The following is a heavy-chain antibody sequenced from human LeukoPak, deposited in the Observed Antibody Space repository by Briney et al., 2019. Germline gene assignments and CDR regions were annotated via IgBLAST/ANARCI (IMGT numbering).Heavy chain of an antibody. CDR1: GYTLTELS. V-gene: IGHV1-24*01. J-gene: IGHJ4*02. CDR2: FDPEDGET. CDR3: ATKIAAAGIFDY. D-gene: IGHD6-13*01. Sequence: ASVKVSCKVSGYTLTELSMHWVRQAPGKGLEWMGGFDPEDGETIYAQKFQGRVTMTEHTSTDTAYMELSSLRSEDTAVYYCATKIAAAGIFDYWGQGTLVTVSS.